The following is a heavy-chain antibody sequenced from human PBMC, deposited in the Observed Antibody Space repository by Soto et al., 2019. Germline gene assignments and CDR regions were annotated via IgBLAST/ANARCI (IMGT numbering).Heavy chain of an antibody. V-gene: IGHV4-61*01. CDR2: IYDSGST. CDR3: ARVKYDDIGYYLDH. D-gene: IGHD3-22*01. J-gene: IGHJ4*02. Sequence: PSETLSLTCTVSGGSVSSGSYYWSRIRQPPGKGLEWIGYIYDSGSTYYNPSLKSRVTMSVDTSKNQFSLKLSSVTAVGTAVYYCARVKYDDIGYYLDHWGQGTLVTVSS. CDR1: GGSVSSGSYY.